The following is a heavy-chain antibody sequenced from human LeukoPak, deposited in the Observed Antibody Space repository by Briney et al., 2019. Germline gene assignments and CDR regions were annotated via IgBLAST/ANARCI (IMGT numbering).Heavy chain of an antibody. CDR2: IYHSGST. J-gene: IGHJ4*02. Sequence: SETLSLTCAVSGGSISSSNWWSWARQPPGKGLEWIGEIYHSGSTNYNPSLKSRVTISVDTSKNQFSLKLSSVTAADTAVYYCARSKDILTGYCFDYWGQGTLVTVSS. CDR1: GGSISSSNW. D-gene: IGHD3-9*01. CDR3: ARSKDILTGYCFDY. V-gene: IGHV4-4*02.